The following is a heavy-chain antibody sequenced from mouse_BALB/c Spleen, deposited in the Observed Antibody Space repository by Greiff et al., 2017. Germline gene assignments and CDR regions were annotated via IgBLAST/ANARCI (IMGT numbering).Heavy chain of an antibody. D-gene: IGHD1-1*01. J-gene: IGHJ4*01. CDR3: ARDRVITTVVAEGYAMDY. Sequence: QVQLKESGPGLVAPSQSLSITCTVSGFSLTGYGVNWVRQPPGKGLEWLGMIWGDGSTDYNSALKSRLSISKDNSKSQVFLKMNSLQTDDTARYYCARDRVITTVVAEGYAMDYWGQGTSVTVSS. CDR1: GFSLTGYG. CDR2: IWGDGST. V-gene: IGHV2-6-7*01.